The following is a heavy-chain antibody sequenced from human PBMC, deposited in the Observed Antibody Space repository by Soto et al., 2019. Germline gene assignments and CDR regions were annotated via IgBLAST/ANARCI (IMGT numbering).Heavy chain of an antibody. CDR3: AKVRRDFAWLSELDYFDY. Sequence: GGSLRLSCAASGFAFDINGMTWVRQVPGKGLEWVSAISAGGGTTYYADPVKGRFTISRDNSKNMLYLQMNSLGAEDTAVYYCAKVRRDFAWLSELDYFDYWGQGTPVTVSS. V-gene: IGHV3-23*01. CDR2: ISAGGGTT. J-gene: IGHJ4*02. CDR1: GFAFDING. D-gene: IGHD3-9*01.